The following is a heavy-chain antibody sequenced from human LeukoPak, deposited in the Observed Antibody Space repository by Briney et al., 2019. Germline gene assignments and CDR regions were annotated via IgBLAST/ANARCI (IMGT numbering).Heavy chain of an antibody. CDR3: ARVPRVEDGFNLRGFDF. CDR1: GYTFTSYG. D-gene: IGHD5-24*01. J-gene: IGHJ4*02. V-gene: IGHV1-18*01. Sequence: GASVKVSCKASGYTFTSYGINWVRQAPGQGPEWMGWISPYNGNTNYAQKFQGRVIMTTDTSTSTSHMEMRGLRADDTAVYYWARVPRVEDGFNLRGFDFWGQGALVTVSS. CDR2: ISPYNGNT.